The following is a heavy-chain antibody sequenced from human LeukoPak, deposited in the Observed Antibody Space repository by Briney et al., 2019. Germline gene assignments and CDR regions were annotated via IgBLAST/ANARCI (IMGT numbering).Heavy chain of an antibody. CDR2: IYHSGST. J-gene: IGHJ6*03. Sequence: SSETLSLTCSVSGYSISSGNYWGWIRLPPGKGLQWIGSIYHSGSTYYNPSLKSRVTISVDTSKNQFSLKLSSVTAADTAVYYCARLVSGSGSNYYYYYMDVWGKGTTVTISS. D-gene: IGHD3-10*01. V-gene: IGHV4-38-2*01. CDR3: ARLVSGSGSNYYYYYMDV. CDR1: GYSISSGNY.